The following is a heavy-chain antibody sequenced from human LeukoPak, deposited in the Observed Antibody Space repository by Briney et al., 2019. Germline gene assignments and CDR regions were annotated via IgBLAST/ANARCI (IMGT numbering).Heavy chain of an antibody. D-gene: IGHD1-14*01. CDR2: INPNSGGT. CDR3: ARGNPTGTNYFGP. V-gene: IGHV1-2*02. Sequence: ASVKVSCKASGYTLSDEFIQCVRQAPGQGLEWMAWINPNSGGTDYPQKFQGRVTMTRDTSISTAYMELSRLRSDDTAVYFCARGNPTGTNYFGPWGQGTLVTVSS. CDR1: GYTLSDEF. J-gene: IGHJ5*02.